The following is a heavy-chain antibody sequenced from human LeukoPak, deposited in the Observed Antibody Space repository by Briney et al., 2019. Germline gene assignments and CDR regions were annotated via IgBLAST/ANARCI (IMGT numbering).Heavy chain of an antibody. V-gene: IGHV3-21*01. CDR3: ARERGGRVVVTATYFDS. Sequence: GGSLRLSCAASGFTFSNYNIIWVRQPLGKGLVWGASVNSGINYILYADSVRGRFSFSRDNGMNSLSLQMNSVRAEDTAAYYSARERGGRVVVTATYFDSWGQGSLVTVSS. CDR2: VNSGINYI. J-gene: IGHJ4*02. D-gene: IGHD2-21*02. CDR1: GFTFSNYN.